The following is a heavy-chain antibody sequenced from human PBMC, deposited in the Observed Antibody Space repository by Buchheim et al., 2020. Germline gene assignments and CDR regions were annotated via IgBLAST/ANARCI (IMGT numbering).Heavy chain of an antibody. CDR1: GGSISSYY. CDR2: IYYSGST. D-gene: IGHD2-2*01. CDR3: ARTPLGVVPAAMPYFDY. J-gene: IGHJ4*02. V-gene: IGHV4-59*01. Sequence: QVHLKVSGPGLVKPSETLSLTCTVSGGSISSYYWSWIRQPPGKGLEWIGYIYYSGSTNYNPSLKSRVTISVDTSKNQFSLKLSSVTAADTAVYYCARTPLGVVPAAMPYFDYWGQGTL.